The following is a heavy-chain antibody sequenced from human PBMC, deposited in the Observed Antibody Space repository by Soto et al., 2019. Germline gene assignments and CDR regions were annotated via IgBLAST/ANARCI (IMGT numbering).Heavy chain of an antibody. CDR2: ISYDGSNK. Sequence: PGGSLRLSCAASGFTFSSYAMHWVRQAPGKGLEWVAVISYDGSNKYYADSVKGRFTISRDNSKNTLYLQMNSLRAEDTAVYYCARDTDILTGHPTKAYYYYGMDVWGQGTTVTVSS. J-gene: IGHJ6*02. V-gene: IGHV3-30-3*01. D-gene: IGHD3-9*01. CDR1: GFTFSSYA. CDR3: ARDTDILTGHPTKAYYYYGMDV.